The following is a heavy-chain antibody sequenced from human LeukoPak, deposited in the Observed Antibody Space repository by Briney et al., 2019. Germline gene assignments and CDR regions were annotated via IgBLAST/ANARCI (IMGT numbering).Heavy chain of an antibody. D-gene: IGHD6-19*01. CDR1: GFTFINYA. J-gene: IGHJ4*02. CDR3: AKRSAESSGYFDY. Sequence: GGSLRLSCAASGFTFINYAMSWVRQTPGKGLEWVSATVGGRPDTYHADSVKGRFTISRDNSKNTLYLRMNSLRAEDTAIYYCAKRSAESSGYFDYWGQGTLVTVSS. CDR2: TVGGRPDT. V-gene: IGHV3-23*01.